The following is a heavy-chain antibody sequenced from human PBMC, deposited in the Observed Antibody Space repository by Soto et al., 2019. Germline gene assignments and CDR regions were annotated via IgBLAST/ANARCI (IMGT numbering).Heavy chain of an antibody. Sequence: QVQLVQSGAEVKKPGSSVKVSCKASGGTFSSYAISWVRQAPGQGLEWMGGIIPIFGTAVYAQKFQGRVTITADEPTSTAYMELSSLRSEDTAVYYCASHSGSSPEGRYYSGMDVWGQGTTVTVSS. D-gene: IGHD1-26*01. CDR3: ASHSGSSPEGRYYSGMDV. V-gene: IGHV1-69*12. J-gene: IGHJ6*02. CDR1: GGTFSSYA. CDR2: IIPIFGTA.